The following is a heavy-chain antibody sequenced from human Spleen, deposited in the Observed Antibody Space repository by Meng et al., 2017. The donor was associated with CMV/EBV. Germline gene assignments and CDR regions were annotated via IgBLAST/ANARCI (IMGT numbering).Heavy chain of an antibody. CDR1: CGSISSGDYY. Sequence: TCTVSCGSISSGDYYWSWIRQPPGKGLEWIGYIYYSGSTYYNPSLKSRVTISVDTSKNQFSLKLSSVTAADTAVYYCARWKAAGFDPWGQGTLVTVSS. V-gene: IGHV4-30-4*08. D-gene: IGHD6-13*01. J-gene: IGHJ5*02. CDR2: IYYSGST. CDR3: ARWKAAGFDP.